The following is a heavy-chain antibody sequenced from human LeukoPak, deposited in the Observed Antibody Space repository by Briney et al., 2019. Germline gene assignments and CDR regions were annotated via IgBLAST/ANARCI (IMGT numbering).Heavy chain of an antibody. CDR3: ARAPFRGYSTGWYRYLDY. CDR2: IYSGGRA. J-gene: IGHJ4*02. D-gene: IGHD6-19*01. V-gene: IGHV3-66*01. CDR1: GFTFNSYS. Sequence: GGSLRLSCAASGFTFNSYSMNWVRQAPGKGLEWVSVIYSGGRAYYADSVKGRFTISRDNSKNTLFLQMDSLRAEDTAVYYCARAPFRGYSTGWYRYLDYWGQGTLVTVSS.